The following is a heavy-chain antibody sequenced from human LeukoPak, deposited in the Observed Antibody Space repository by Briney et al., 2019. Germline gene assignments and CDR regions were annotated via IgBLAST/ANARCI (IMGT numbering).Heavy chain of an antibody. D-gene: IGHD5-24*01. CDR2: IYYSGST. V-gene: IGHV4-31*03. CDR1: GGSISSGGYY. CDR3: AREQMATNTNDAFDI. J-gene: IGHJ3*02. Sequence: SETLSLTCTVSGGSISSGGYYWSWIRQHPGKGLEWIGYIYYSGSTYYNPSLKSRVTISVDTSKNQFSLKLSSVTAADTAVYYCAREQMATNTNDAFDIWGQGTMVTVSS.